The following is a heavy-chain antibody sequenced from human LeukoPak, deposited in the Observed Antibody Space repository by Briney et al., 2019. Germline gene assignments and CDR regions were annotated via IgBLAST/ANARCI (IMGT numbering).Heavy chain of an antibody. V-gene: IGHV4-34*01. D-gene: IGHD1-26*01. J-gene: IGHJ4*02. CDR2: INHSGST. CDR1: GGSFIDSY. Sequence: SETLSLACAVYGGSFIDSYWSWIRRPPGKGLEWIGEINHSGSTTYNPSLDSRVTLSGDTSKNQFSLELSSVTAADTAVYYCASGTAGSRLRDWGQGTLVTVSS. CDR3: ASGTAGSRLRD.